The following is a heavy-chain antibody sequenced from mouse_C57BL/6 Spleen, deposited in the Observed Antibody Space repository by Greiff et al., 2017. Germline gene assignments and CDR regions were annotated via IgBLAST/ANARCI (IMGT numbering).Heavy chain of an antibody. J-gene: IGHJ1*03. V-gene: IGHV8-8*01. Sequence: VTLKESGPGILQPSPTLSLTCSFSGFSLSTFGMGVGWIRPPSGKGLDWLAHLWWDDAKYYNPALKSRRTITKDTSKNRIFLKIANVDTADTATYYCARMGSPRYFDVWGTGNTVTVSS. CDR2: LWWDDAK. CDR1: GFSLSTFGMG. CDR3: ARMGSPRYFDV.